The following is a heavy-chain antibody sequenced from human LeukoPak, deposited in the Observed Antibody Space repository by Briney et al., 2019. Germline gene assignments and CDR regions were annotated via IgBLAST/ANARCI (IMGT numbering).Heavy chain of an antibody. V-gene: IGHV5-51*01. D-gene: IGHD2/OR15-2a*01. CDR3: ARQGSGWFYVDY. Sequence: GESLKISCKSSEDSFTTYWIAWVRQMPGKGLEWMGIIYPADSDTRYSPSFQGQVTISADKSISTAYLQWSSLKASDTAMYYCARQGSGWFYVDYWGQGTLVTVSS. CDR2: IYPADSDT. CDR1: EDSFTTYW. J-gene: IGHJ4*02.